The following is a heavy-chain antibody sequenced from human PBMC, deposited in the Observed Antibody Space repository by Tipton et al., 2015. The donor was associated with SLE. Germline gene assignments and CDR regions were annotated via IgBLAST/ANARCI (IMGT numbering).Heavy chain of an antibody. CDR2: ISTFNGNT. J-gene: IGHJ2*01. CDR3: AKVARPFGDYIPPDWYFDL. D-gene: IGHD4-17*01. CDR1: GGTFRNYA. Sequence: QLVQSGAEVKKPGSSVKVSCKASGGTFRNYAISWVRQAPGQGLEWMGWISTFNGNTNYAQKFQGRVTMTTDTSTSTAYMELRSLRSDDTALYYCAKVARPFGDYIPPDWYFDLWGRGTLVTVSS. V-gene: IGHV1-18*04.